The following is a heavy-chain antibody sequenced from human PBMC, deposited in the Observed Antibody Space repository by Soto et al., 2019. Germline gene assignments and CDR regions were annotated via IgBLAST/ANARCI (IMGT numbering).Heavy chain of an antibody. CDR2: ISAYNGNT. Sequence: ASVKVSCKASGYTFTSYGISWVRQAPGQGLEWMGWISAYNGNTNYAQKLQGRVTMITETSTSTAYMELGSLRSDDTAGYYCARETGSFDYRRKVVVPAAMDYWGQGTLVTVSS. CDR1: GYTFTSYG. D-gene: IGHD2-2*01. CDR3: ARETGSFDYRRKVVVPAAMDY. J-gene: IGHJ4*02. V-gene: IGHV1-18*01.